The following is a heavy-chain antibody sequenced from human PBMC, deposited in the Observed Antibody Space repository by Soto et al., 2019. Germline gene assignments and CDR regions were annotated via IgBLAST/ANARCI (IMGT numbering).Heavy chain of an antibody. V-gene: IGHV1-8*01. J-gene: IGHJ5*02. CDR2: MNPGSGDT. D-gene: IGHD5-18*01. CDR3: ARMASFGSLNWFDP. CDR1: GYIFTNND. Sequence: SVKVSCKASGYIFTNNDVSWVRQATGQGLEWMGWMNPGSGDTGYAQKFQGRVTMTRNISIATAYMELSSLRADDTAIYYCARMASFGSLNWFDPWGQGTLVTVSS.